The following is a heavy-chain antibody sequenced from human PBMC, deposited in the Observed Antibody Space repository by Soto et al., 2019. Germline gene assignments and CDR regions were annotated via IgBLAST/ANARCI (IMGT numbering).Heavy chain of an antibody. D-gene: IGHD7-27*01. CDR1: GFTFSSYS. CDR3: ARDLNWGSSTLFDY. CDR2: ISSSSSTI. V-gene: IGHV3-48*04. J-gene: IGHJ4*02. Sequence: GGSLRLSCAASGFTFSSYSMNWVRQAPGKGLEWVSYISSSSSTIYYADSVKGRFTISRDNAKNSLYLQMNSLRAEDTAVYYCARDLNWGSSTLFDYWGQGTLVTVSS.